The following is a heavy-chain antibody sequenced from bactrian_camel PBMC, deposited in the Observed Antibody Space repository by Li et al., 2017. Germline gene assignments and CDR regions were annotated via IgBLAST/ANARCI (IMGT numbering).Heavy chain of an antibody. D-gene: IGHD1*01. CDR1: GYTSSDYC. Sequence: VQLVESGGGSVQAGGSLTLSCVVSGYTSSDYCMSWVRRPPGKDLEYVATINIDGRTHYRESVQRRFFISRDNAKNTLYLQMDSLKPEDTAMYYCAADPRWWFPTLKPDEYNFWGQGTQVTVS. J-gene: IGHJ4*01. CDR2: INIDGRT. CDR3: AADPRWWFPTLKPDEYNF. V-gene: IGHV3S1*01.